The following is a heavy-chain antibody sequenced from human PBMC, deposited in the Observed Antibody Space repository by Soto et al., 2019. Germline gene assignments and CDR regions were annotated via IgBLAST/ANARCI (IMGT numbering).Heavy chain of an antibody. J-gene: IGHJ6*03. D-gene: IGHD1-1*01. CDR1: GFTFSSYS. V-gene: IGHV3-48*01. CDR3: ARDNDNLYYYYMDV. Sequence: PGGSLRLSCAASGFTFSSYSMNWVRQAPGKGLEWVSYISSSSSTIYYADSVKGRFTISRDNAKNSLYLQMNSLRAEDTAVYYCARDNDNLYYYYMDVWGKGTTVTVSS. CDR2: ISSSSSTI.